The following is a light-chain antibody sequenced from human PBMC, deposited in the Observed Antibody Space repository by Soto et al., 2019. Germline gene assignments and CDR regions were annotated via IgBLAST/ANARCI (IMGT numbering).Light chain of an antibody. Sequence: QAVVTQPPSASGAPGQGISISCSGSSSNIGGNSVSWYRQVPGTAPKLLIFSNHQRPSGVPDRFSGSKSGTSASLAISGLQSEDEADYYCSTWDDSLRGLVFGGGTKVTV. J-gene: IGLJ2*01. CDR3: STWDDSLRGLV. V-gene: IGLV1-44*01. CDR1: SSNIGGNS. CDR2: SNH.